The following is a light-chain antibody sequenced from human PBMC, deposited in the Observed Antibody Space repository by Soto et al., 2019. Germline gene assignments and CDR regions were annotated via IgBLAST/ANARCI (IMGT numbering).Light chain of an antibody. CDR1: QSISSW. Sequence: DIQMTQSPSTLTATAGDRVTITCRASQSISSWLAWYQQKPGKAPKLLIYDASNLESGVPSRFSGSGSGTEFTLTISNLQPDDFATYYCQQFNNYRALTFGGGTKVDIK. CDR3: QQFNNYRALT. J-gene: IGKJ4*01. CDR2: DAS. V-gene: IGKV1-5*01.